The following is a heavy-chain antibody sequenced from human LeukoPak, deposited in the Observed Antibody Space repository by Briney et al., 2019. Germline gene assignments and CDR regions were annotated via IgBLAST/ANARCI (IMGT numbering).Heavy chain of an antibody. Sequence: SETLSLTCAVSGGSISSGGYSWSWIRQPPGKGLEWIGYIYHSGSTYYNPSLKSRVTISVDRSKNQFSLKLSSVTAADTAVYYCARNPPYDSSGFDYWGQGTLLTVSS. D-gene: IGHD3-22*01. CDR2: IYHSGST. V-gene: IGHV4-30-2*01. CDR1: GGSISSGGYS. CDR3: ARNPPYDSSGFDY. J-gene: IGHJ4*02.